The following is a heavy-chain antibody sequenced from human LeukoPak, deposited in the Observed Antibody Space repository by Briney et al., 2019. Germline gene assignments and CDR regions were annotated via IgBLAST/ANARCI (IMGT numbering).Heavy chain of an antibody. D-gene: IGHD6-13*01. Sequence: PGGSLRLSCAASGFTFSSYGMNWVRQAPGKGLEWVSYISSSGSTIYYADSVKSRFTISRDNAKNSLYLQMNSLRAEDTAVYYCARESSSSWYEYFDYWGQGTLVTVSS. J-gene: IGHJ4*02. CDR3: ARESSSSWYEYFDY. CDR2: ISSSGSTI. V-gene: IGHV3-48*03. CDR1: GFTFSSYG.